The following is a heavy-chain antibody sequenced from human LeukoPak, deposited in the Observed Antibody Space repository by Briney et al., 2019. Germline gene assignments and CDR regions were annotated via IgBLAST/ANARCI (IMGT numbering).Heavy chain of an antibody. CDR1: GYTFTSYY. J-gene: IGHJ4*02. CDR3: ARGFPGGEWELLIGFDY. CDR2: INPSGGNT. D-gene: IGHD1-26*01. Sequence: ASVKVSCKASGYTFTSYYMHWVRQAPGQGLEWMGIINPSGGNTSYAQKFQGRVTMTRDTSTSTVYMELSSLRSEDTAVYYCARGFPGGEWELLIGFDYWGQGTLVTVSS. V-gene: IGHV1-46*01.